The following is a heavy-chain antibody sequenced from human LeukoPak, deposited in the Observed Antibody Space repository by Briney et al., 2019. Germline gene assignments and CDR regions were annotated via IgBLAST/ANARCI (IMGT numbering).Heavy chain of an antibody. Sequence: SETLSLTCTVSGGSISSYYWSWIRQPPGKGLEWIGYIYYSGSTNYNPSLKSRVTISVDTSKNQFSLKLSSVTAADTAVYYCARVGWYDAFDIWGQGTMVTVSS. J-gene: IGHJ3*02. D-gene: IGHD6-19*01. CDR1: GGSISSYY. V-gene: IGHV4-59*01. CDR2: IYYSGST. CDR3: ARVGWYDAFDI.